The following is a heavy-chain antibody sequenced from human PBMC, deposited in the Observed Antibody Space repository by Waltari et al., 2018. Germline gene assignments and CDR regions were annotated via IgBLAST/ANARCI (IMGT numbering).Heavy chain of an antibody. D-gene: IGHD6-6*01. CDR3: ARGAPPDY. CDR1: GYSFTSRW. V-gene: IGHV5-51*01. CDR2: IYPGDSDT. J-gene: IGHJ4*02. Sequence: EVQLVQSGPEVKKPGESLKISCQGSGYSFTSRWIGWVRQMPGKGLEWMGIIYPGDSDTRYNPSFQGHVTISADKSISTAYLQWSSLKASDTGIYYCARGAPPDYWGQGTLVTVSS.